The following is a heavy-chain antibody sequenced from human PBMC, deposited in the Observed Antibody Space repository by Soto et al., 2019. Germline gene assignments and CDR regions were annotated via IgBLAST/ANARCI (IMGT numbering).Heavy chain of an antibody. CDR2: IIPIFGTA. Sequence: QVQLVQSGAEVKKPGSSVKVSCKASGGTFSSYAISWVRQAPGQGLEWMGGIIPIFGTANYAKKFQGRVTITADESTKTAYMELSSLRSEDTAVYYCARDSSPYYYDSSGSTNWFDPWGQGTLVTVSS. J-gene: IGHJ5*02. D-gene: IGHD3-22*01. CDR3: ARDSSPYYYDSSGSTNWFDP. CDR1: GGTFSSYA. V-gene: IGHV1-69*12.